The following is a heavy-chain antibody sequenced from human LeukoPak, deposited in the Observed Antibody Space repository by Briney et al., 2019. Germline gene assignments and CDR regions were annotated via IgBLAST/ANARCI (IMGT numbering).Heavy chain of an antibody. Sequence: GGSLRLSCAASGFTFSSYAMHWVRQAPGKGLEWVTVISYDGINRYYADSVKGRFTISRDNAKNSLYLQMNSLRAEDTAVYYCARDGSVVSGRYFDYWGQGTLVTVSS. J-gene: IGHJ4*02. CDR2: ISYDGINR. V-gene: IGHV3-30*04. CDR3: ARDGSVVSGRYFDY. CDR1: GFTFSSYA. D-gene: IGHD2-2*03.